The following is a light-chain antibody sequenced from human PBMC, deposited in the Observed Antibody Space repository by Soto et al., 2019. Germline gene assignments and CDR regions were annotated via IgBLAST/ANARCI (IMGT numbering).Light chain of an antibody. J-gene: IGKJ1*01. CDR1: QRVSHNY. Sequence: EIVLTQSPGSLALAPGETATLSCRASQRVSHNYLTWYQQKRGQAPMLVIYGASNRATGIPERFSSSASGTVTTITISRLEHEDFAVYYCQQYGRSGTFGQGTKVDIK. V-gene: IGKV3-20*01. CDR3: QQYGRSGT. CDR2: GAS.